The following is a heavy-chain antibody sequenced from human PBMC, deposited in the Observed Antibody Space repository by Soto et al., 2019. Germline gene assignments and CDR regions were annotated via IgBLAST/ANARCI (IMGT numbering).Heavy chain of an antibody. CDR1: GFTFSSYA. CDR2: ISGSGGST. Sequence: EVQLLESGGGLVQPGGSLRLSCAASGFTFSSYAMSWVRQAPGKGLEWVSAISGSGGSTYYADSVKGRFTISRDNSKNMLYLQMNSLRAEDTAVYYCAKDRVARRIAAAGTSGFDPWGQGTLVTVSS. CDR3: AKDRVARRIAAAGTSGFDP. V-gene: IGHV3-23*01. J-gene: IGHJ5*02. D-gene: IGHD6-13*01.